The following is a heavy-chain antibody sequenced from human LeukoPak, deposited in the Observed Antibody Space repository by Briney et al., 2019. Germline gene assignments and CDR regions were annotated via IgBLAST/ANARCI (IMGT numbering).Heavy chain of an antibody. Sequence: ASVKVSCKASGYTFTGYYMHWVRQAPGQGLEWMGWINPNSGGTNYAQKFQGRVTITTDESTSTAYMGLSSLRSEDTAVYYCARSWGIADPWGQGTLVTVSS. CDR3: ARSWGIADP. V-gene: IGHV1-2*02. CDR2: INPNSGGT. D-gene: IGHD6-13*01. J-gene: IGHJ5*02. CDR1: GYTFTGYY.